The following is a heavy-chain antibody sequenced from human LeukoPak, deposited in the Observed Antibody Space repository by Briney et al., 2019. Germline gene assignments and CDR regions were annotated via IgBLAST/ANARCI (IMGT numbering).Heavy chain of an antibody. D-gene: IGHD2-2*01. J-gene: IGHJ5*02. CDR1: GGSFSGYY. Sequence: KSSETLSLTCAVYGGSFSGYYWSWIRQPPGKGLEWIGEINHSGSTNYNPSLKSRVTISVDTSKNQFSLKLSSVTAAGTAVYYCARGEAVVVPAVIINRFDPWGQGTLVTVSS. CDR2: INHSGST. CDR3: ARGEAVVVPAVIINRFDP. V-gene: IGHV4-34*01.